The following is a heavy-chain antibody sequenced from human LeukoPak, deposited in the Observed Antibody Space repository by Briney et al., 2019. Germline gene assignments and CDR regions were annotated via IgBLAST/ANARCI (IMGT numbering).Heavy chain of an antibody. D-gene: IGHD6-13*01. CDR2: VKQDEAEK. V-gene: IGHV3-7*03. CDR1: GFTFTSYW. CDR3: AKDRGLSSSWSYYYYYMDV. J-gene: IGHJ6*03. Sequence: GGSLRVSCAASGFTFTSYWMSWVRQAPGKGLEWVASVKQDEAEKYYVDSVRGRFTISRDNSKNTLYLQMNSLRAEDTAVYYCAKDRGLSSSWSYYYYYMDVWGKGTTVTVSS.